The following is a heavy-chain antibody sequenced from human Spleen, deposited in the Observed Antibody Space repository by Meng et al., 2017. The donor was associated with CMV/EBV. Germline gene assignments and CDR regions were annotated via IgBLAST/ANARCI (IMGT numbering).Heavy chain of an antibody. Sequence: SETLSLTCTVSGTSISLYYWSWIRQPPGKELEWMGFVSDTGNTDYTPSLESRVTISVDRSKNQFSLKLRSVTAADTAVYFCARSPGPYYHILTAYSYFDYWGQGALVTVSS. J-gene: IGHJ4*02. CDR2: VSDTGNT. V-gene: IGHV4-59*12. D-gene: IGHD3-9*01. CDR1: GTSISLYY. CDR3: ARSPGPYYHILTAYSYFDY.